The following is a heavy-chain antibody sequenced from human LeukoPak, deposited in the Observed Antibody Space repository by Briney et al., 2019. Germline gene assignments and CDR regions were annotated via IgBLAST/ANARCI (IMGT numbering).Heavy chain of an antibody. CDR2: IIPILGIA. D-gene: IGHD3-22*01. V-gene: IGHV1-69*04. Sequence: SVKVSCKASGGTFSGYAISWVRQAPGQGLEWMGRIIPILGIANYAQKFQGRVTITADKSTSTAYMELSSLRSEDTAVYYCASIPDYYDSSGPFDPWGQGTLVTVSS. CDR1: GGTFSGYA. J-gene: IGHJ5*02. CDR3: ASIPDYYDSSGPFDP.